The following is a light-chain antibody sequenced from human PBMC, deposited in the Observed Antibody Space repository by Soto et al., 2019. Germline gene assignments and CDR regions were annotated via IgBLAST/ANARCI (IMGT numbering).Light chain of an antibody. J-gene: IGKJ1*01. CDR3: LQDDNYPWT. CDR2: AAS. V-gene: IGKV1-6*01. Sequence: AFQMTQSPSSLSASVGDRVTITCRASQDIRNDLGWYQQKPGKAPKLLIYAASSLQSGVPPRFSGSGYGTDFTLAISSLQPEVFATYYCLQDDNYPWTFGQGTKVEIK. CDR1: QDIRND.